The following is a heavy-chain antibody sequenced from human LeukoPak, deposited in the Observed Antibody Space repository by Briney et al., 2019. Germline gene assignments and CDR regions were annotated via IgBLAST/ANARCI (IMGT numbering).Heavy chain of an antibody. V-gene: IGHV1-2*02. J-gene: IGHJ4*02. CDR3: ARAGLYYYDSSGYYY. CDR2: INPNSGGT. Sequence: ASVKVCCKASGYTFTGYYMHWVRQAPGQGLEWMGWINPNSGGTNYAQKFQGRVTMTRDTSISTGYMELSRLRSDDTAVYYCARAGLYYYDSSGYYYWGQGTLVTVSS. D-gene: IGHD3-22*01. CDR1: GYTFTGYY.